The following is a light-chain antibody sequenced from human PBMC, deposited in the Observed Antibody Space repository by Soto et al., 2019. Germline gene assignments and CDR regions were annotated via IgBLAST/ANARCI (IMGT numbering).Light chain of an antibody. Sequence: QSVLTQPPSASGTPGQRVTISCSGSSSNVGGNPVNWYQHVPTTAPKLLIYTNTQRPSGVPDRFSCSKSGTSASLAISGLQSEDEADYYGASWDDSLNGPVFGTGTKVTVL. CDR3: ASWDDSLNGPV. CDR2: TNT. CDR1: SSNVGGNP. V-gene: IGLV1-44*01. J-gene: IGLJ1*01.